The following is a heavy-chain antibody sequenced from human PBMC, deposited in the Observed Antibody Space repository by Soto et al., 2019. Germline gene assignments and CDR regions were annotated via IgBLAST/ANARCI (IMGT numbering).Heavy chain of an antibody. CDR2: ISANIGTA. CDR1: GYTFTSYG. D-gene: IGHD3-3*01. V-gene: IGHV1-18*01. J-gene: IGHJ6*02. CDR3: ARDDYDFWSGPPYYYYYGMDV. Sequence: ASVKVSCKASGYTFTSYGISWVRQAPGQGLEWMGWISANIGTANYAQKLQGRVTMTTDESTSTAYMELSSLRSEDTAVYYCARDDYDFWSGPPYYYYYGMDVWGQGTTVTVSS.